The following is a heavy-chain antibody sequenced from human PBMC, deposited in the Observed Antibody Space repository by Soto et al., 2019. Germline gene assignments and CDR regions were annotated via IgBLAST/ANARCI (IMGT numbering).Heavy chain of an antibody. Sequence: QVQLQESGPGLVKPSETLSLTCTVSGGTISRYYWSWIRQPPGKGLEWIGYMYNTGSTVYNPSLTSRVTITVDTSHTQFSRQLNAVTAADTAVYYCARDLWGYCGTDCYPLDVWGQGTTVTVSS. V-gene: IGHV4-59*01. D-gene: IGHD2-21*02. CDR2: MYNTGST. CDR1: GGTISRYY. CDR3: ARDLWGYCGTDCYPLDV. J-gene: IGHJ6*02.